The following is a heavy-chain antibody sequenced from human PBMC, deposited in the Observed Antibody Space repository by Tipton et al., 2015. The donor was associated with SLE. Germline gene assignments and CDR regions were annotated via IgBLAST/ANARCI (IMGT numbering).Heavy chain of an antibody. CDR1: GFTFSSYG. J-gene: IGHJ6*02. D-gene: IGHD6-13*01. Sequence: SLRLSCAASGFTFSSYGMHWVRQAPGTGLERVAVIWYDGSNKYYADSVKGRFTISRDNSKNTLYLQMNSLRAEDTAVYYCAKEGAGYSSSWYSDFYFGMDVWGQGTTVTLSS. V-gene: IGHV3-33*06. CDR3: AKEGAGYSSSWYSDFYFGMDV. CDR2: IWYDGSNK.